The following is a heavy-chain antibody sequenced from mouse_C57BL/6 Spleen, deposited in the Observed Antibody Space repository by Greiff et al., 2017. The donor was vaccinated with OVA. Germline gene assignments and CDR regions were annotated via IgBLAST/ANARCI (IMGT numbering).Heavy chain of an antibody. CDR2: FHPYNDDT. V-gene: IGHV1-47*01. D-gene: IGHD2-4*01. CDR3: ARKSHYDYDGFAY. CDR1: GYTFTTYP. Sequence: VQLQQSGAELVKPGASVKMSCKASGYTFTTYPIEWMKQNHGKSLEWIGNFHPYNDDTKYNEKFKGKATLTVEKSSSTVYLELSRLTSDDSAVYYGARKSHYDYDGFAYWGQGTLVTVSA. J-gene: IGHJ3*01.